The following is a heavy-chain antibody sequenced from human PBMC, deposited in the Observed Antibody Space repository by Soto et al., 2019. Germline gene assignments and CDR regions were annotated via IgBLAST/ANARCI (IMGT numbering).Heavy chain of an antibody. D-gene: IGHD3-10*01. CDR3: ARVGGGLASLGYYGMDV. V-gene: IGHV1-2*04. Sequence: SVKVSCKASGYTFIGYYIHWVRQAPVQGLEWMGWINPNSGGTNYAQRFQGWVTMTRDRSISTAYMELSRLKSDDTAVYYCARVGGGLASLGYYGMDVWGQGTTVTVSS. J-gene: IGHJ6*02. CDR2: INPNSGGT. CDR1: GYTFIGYY.